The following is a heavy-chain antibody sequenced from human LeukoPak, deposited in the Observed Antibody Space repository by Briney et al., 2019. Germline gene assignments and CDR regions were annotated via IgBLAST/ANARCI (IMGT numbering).Heavy chain of an antibody. V-gene: IGHV3-30*18. Sequence: GGSLRLSCAASGFTFSSYGMHWVRQAPGKGLEWVAVISYDGSNKYYADSVKGRFTISRDNSKNTLYLQMNSLRAEDTAVYYCAKELVIVGATPFDYWGQGTLVTVSS. D-gene: IGHD1-26*01. CDR1: GFTFSSYG. CDR3: AKELVIVGATPFDY. CDR2: ISYDGSNK. J-gene: IGHJ4*02.